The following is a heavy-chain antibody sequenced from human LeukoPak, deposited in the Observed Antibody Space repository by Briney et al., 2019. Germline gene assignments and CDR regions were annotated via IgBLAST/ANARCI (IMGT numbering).Heavy chain of an antibody. CDR1: GFTFSSYW. J-gene: IGHJ5*02. CDR3: ARGSGFDP. CDR2: INSDGSST. V-gene: IGHV3-74*01. D-gene: IGHD3-10*01. Sequence: GGSLRLSCAASGFTFSSYWMHWVRQAPGKGLMWVSRINSDGSSTSYADSVKGRFTISRDNAKNTLYLQMNSLRAEDTAVYYCARGSGFDPWGQGTLVTVSS.